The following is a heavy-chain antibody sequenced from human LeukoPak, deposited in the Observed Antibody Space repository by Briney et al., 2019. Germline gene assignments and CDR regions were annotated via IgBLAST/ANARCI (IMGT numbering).Heavy chain of an antibody. J-gene: IGHJ4*02. CDR2: IYYSGST. CDR3: ARERYGFDY. V-gene: IGHV4-59*01. Sequence: SETLSLTCTVSGGSISSYYWSWIRQPPGKGLEWIGYIYYSGSTDYNPSLKSRVTISVDTSKNQFSLKLSSVTAADTAVYYCARERYGFDYWGQGTLVTVSS. CDR1: GGSISSYY. D-gene: IGHD4-17*01.